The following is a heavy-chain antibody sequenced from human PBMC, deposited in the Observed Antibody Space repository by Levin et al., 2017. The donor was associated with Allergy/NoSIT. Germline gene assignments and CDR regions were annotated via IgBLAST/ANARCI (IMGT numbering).Heavy chain of an antibody. Sequence: GGSLRLSCADSGFAFYSYWMSWVRQAPGKGLEWVANINQDGSEKYYVDSVKGRFTISRDNAKNSLYLHMISLRAEDTAVYYCAKDGIPTNRPYGGDELASWGQGTLVTVSS. CDR2: INQDGSEK. J-gene: IGHJ5*01. D-gene: IGHD3-16*01. CDR1: GFAFYSYW. CDR3: AKDGIPTNRPYGGDELAS. V-gene: IGHV3-7*03.